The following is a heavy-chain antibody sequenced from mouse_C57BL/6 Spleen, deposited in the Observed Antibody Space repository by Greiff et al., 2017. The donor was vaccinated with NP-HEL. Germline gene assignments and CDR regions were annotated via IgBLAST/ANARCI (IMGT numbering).Heavy chain of an antibody. Sequence: VQLQQPGAELVKPGASVKLSCKASGYTFTSYWMHWVKQRPGRGLEWIGRIDPNSGGTKYNEKFKSKATLTVDKPSSTAYMQLSSLTSEDSAVYYCASTVVATKEYYFDYWGQGTTLTVSS. CDR2: IDPNSGGT. D-gene: IGHD1-1*01. J-gene: IGHJ2*01. CDR3: ASTVVATKEYYFDY. CDR1: GYTFTSYW. V-gene: IGHV1-72*01.